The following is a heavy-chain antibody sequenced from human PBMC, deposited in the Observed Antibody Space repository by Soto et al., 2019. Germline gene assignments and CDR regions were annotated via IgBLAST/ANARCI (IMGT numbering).Heavy chain of an antibody. V-gene: IGHV4-59*01. D-gene: IGHD2-2*01. J-gene: IGHJ4*03. CDR2: IYYSGST. CDR1: GGSISSYY. Sequence: TETLSLTCTVSGGSISSYYWSWIRQPPGKGLEWIGYIYYSGSTDYSPSLKSRVTISVDTSKNQFSLKLSSVTAADTALYYCARVDCTSTSCHAGYYFDYWGQGTMVTVSS. CDR3: ARVDCTSTSCHAGYYFDY.